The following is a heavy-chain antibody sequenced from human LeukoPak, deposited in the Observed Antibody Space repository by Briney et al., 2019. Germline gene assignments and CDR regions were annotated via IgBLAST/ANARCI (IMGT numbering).Heavy chain of an antibody. J-gene: IGHJ4*02. CDR3: TKDLSLGYSYDAGRFDF. D-gene: IGHD5-18*01. CDR1: GFSFSDYG. CDR2: IGYDGGDK. V-gene: IGHV3-30*02. Sequence: GGSLRLSCAALGFSFSDYGMHWVRQAPGKGLGGVAFIGYDGGDKHYADSGRARFTISRENSKKTLYLKMNSLRGEDTGVYYCTKDLSLGYSYDAGRFDFWGQGTLVTVPS.